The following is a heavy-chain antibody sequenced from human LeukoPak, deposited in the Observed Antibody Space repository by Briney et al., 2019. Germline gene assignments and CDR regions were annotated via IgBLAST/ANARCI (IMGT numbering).Heavy chain of an antibody. Sequence: SETLSLTCTVSGGSIGSYYWSWIRQPPGKGLEWIAYISDVGSINYNPSLKSRVTISLDTSKNQFSLKLSSVTAADTAVYYCAGHHPRNTVDFWGQGTLVTVSS. CDR3: AGHHPRNTVDF. J-gene: IGHJ4*02. CDR1: GGSIGSYY. D-gene: IGHD2-8*02. CDR2: ISDVGSI. V-gene: IGHV4-59*08.